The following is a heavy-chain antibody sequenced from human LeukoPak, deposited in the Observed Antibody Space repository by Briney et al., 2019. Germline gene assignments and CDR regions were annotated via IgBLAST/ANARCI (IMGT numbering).Heavy chain of an antibody. V-gene: IGHV1-18*04. CDR1: GYTFTSYH. CDR2: ISAYNGNT. CDR3: ARDSALGYCSSTSCYAMDY. J-gene: IGHJ4*02. Sequence: ASVKVSSEASGYTFTSYHMHWVRHAPGQGLEWMGWISAYNGNTNYAQKLQGRVTMTTDTSTSTAYMELRSLRSDDTAVYYCARDSALGYCSSTSCYAMDYWGQGTLVTVSS. D-gene: IGHD2-2*01.